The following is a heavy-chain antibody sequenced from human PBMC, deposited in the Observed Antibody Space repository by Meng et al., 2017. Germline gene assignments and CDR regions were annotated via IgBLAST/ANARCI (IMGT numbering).Heavy chain of an antibody. CDR2: IYTSGST. CDR1: GGSISSYY. J-gene: IGHJ3*02. Sequence: SETLSLTCTVSGGSISSYYWSWIRQPAGKGLEWIGRIYTSGSTNYNPSLKRRVTMSVDTSKNQFSLKLSSVTAADTAVYYCARKYSSGWSDGSGAFDIWGQGTMVTVSS. CDR3: ARKYSSGWSDGSGAFDI. V-gene: IGHV4-4*07. D-gene: IGHD6-19*01.